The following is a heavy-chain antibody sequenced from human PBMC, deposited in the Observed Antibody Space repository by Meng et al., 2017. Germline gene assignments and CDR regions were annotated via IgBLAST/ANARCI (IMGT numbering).Heavy chain of an antibody. CDR3: ARLWKGGDYEDVDY. D-gene: IGHD4-17*01. Sequence: SETLSLTCAVYGGSFSGYYWSWIRQPPGKGLEWIGSIYHSGSTYYNPSLKSRVTISVDTSKNQFSLKLSSVTAADTAVYYCARLWKGGDYEDVDYWGQGTLVTVSS. J-gene: IGHJ4*02. CDR1: GGSFSGYY. V-gene: IGHV4-34*01. CDR2: IYHSGST.